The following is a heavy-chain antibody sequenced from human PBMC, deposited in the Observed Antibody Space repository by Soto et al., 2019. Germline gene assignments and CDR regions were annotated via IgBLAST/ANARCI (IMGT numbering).Heavy chain of an antibody. CDR2: IKQDGSEK. J-gene: IGHJ3*02. D-gene: IGHD3-3*01. V-gene: IGHV3-7*01. CDR3: ARVFSRYDFWSGYAFDI. Sequence: EVQLVESGGGLVQPGGSLRLSCAASGFTFSSYWMSWVRQAPGKGLEWVANIKQDGSEKYYVDSVKGRFTISRDNAKNSLYLQMNSLRSEDTALYYCARVFSRYDFWSGYAFDIWGQGTMVTVSS. CDR1: GFTFSSYW.